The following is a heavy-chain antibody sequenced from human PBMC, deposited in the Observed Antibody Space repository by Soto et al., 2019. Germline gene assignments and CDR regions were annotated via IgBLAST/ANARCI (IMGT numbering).Heavy chain of an antibody. CDR1: GYTFTSYA. V-gene: IGHV1-3*01. J-gene: IGHJ5*02. CDR3: ARVRPPNWFDP. Sequence: ASVKVSCKASGYTFTSYAMHWLRQAPGQRLEWMGWINAGNGNTKYSQKFQGRVTITRDTSASTAYMELSSLRSEDTAVYYCARVRPPNWFDPWGQGTLVTVSS. CDR2: INAGNGNT.